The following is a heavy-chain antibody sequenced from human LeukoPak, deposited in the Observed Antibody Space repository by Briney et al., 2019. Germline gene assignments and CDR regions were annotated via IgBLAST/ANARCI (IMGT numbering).Heavy chain of an antibody. CDR3: ARVVAAADQYNWFDP. Sequence: ASVKVSCKASGYTFTGYYMHWVRQAPGQGLEWMGWINPNSGGTNYAQKFQGRVTMTRDTSISTAYMELSRLRSDDTAVYYCARVVAAADQYNWFDPWGQGTLVTVSS. CDR1: GYTFTGYY. D-gene: IGHD6-13*01. V-gene: IGHV1-2*02. J-gene: IGHJ5*02. CDR2: INPNSGGT.